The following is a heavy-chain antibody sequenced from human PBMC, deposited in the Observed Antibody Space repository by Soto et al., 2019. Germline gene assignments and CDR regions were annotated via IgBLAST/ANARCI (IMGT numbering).Heavy chain of an antibody. D-gene: IGHD2-15*01. CDR3: ARDLYCSGGSCYSLVDY. Sequence: QVQLVQSGAEVKKPGASVKVSCKASGYTFTSYAMHWVRQAPGQRLEWMGWIYAGNGNTKYSQKFQGRVTITRDTSASTAYMELSSLSSEDTAVYYCARDLYCSGGSCYSLVDYWGQGTLVTVSS. J-gene: IGHJ4*02. V-gene: IGHV1-3*01. CDR1: GYTFTSYA. CDR2: IYAGNGNT.